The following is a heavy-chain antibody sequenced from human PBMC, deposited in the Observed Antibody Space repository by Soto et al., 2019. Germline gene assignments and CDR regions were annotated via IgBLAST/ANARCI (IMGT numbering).Heavy chain of an antibody. CDR2: TSPAGSST. CDR3: ARGNTGYGNFDY. D-gene: IGHD5-12*01. Sequence: DVQLVESGGGIVQPGGSLRLSCAASGFTVTSYWMHWVRQAPGKGLVWVSRTSPAGSSTYYADFVRGRFTISKDTAKITLYLQINSLGAEDTAVYYCARGNTGYGNFDYWGQGTLVTVSS. CDR1: GFTVTSYW. J-gene: IGHJ4*02. V-gene: IGHV3-74*01.